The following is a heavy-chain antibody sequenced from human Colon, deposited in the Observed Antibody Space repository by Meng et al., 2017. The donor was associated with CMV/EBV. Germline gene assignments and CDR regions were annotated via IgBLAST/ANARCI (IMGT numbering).Heavy chain of an antibody. Sequence: GGSLRLSCAASGFTFSSYSMNWVRQAPGKGLEWVSYISSSSSSTFYADSVKGRFTISRDNAKNLLYLQMNSLRAEDTAVYYCATLTDGPDALDIWGQGTMVTVSS. D-gene: IGHD5-24*01. CDR1: GFTFSSYS. J-gene: IGHJ3*02. CDR2: ISSSSSST. CDR3: ATLTDGPDALDI. V-gene: IGHV3-48*04.